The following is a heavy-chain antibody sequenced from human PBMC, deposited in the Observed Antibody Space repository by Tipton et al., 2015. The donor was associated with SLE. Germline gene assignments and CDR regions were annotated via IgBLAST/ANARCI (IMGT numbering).Heavy chain of an antibody. V-gene: IGHV3-33*08. CDR3: ARDRRRGKVGGLDY. Sequence: SLRLSCAASGFTFSSYAMHWVRQAPGKGLEWVALIWFDGNNKDYADSVKGRFTISRDNSNNTLYLEMNSLRVEDTAVYYCARDRRRGKVGGLDYWGQGTLVTVSS. CDR1: GFTFSSYA. CDR2: IWFDGNNK. J-gene: IGHJ4*02.